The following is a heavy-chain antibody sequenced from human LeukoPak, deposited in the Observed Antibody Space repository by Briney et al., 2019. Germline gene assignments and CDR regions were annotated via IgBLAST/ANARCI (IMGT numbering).Heavy chain of an antibody. D-gene: IGHD3-10*01. CDR1: GGSISSYY. CDR3: AARMYYYGSGSYYNDHY. Sequence: SETLSLTCTVSGGSISSYYWSWIRQPPGKGLEWIGEINHSGSTNYNPSLKSRVTISVDTSKNQFSLKLSSVTAADTAVYYCAARMYYYGSGSYYNDHYWGQGTLVTVSS. J-gene: IGHJ4*02. CDR2: INHSGST. V-gene: IGHV4-34*01.